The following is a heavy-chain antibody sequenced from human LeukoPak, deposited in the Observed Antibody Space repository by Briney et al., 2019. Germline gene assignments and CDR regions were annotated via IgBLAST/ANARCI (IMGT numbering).Heavy chain of an antibody. J-gene: IGHJ2*01. Sequence: PSETLSLTCAVYGGSFSGYYWSWIRQPPGKGLEWIGEINHSGSTNYNPSLKSRVTISVDTSKNQFSLKLSSVTAADTAVYYCARSWEDTPSDLWGRGTLVTVSS. CDR3: ARSWEDTPSDL. CDR2: INHSGST. V-gene: IGHV4-34*01. CDR1: GGSFSGYY. D-gene: IGHD1-26*01.